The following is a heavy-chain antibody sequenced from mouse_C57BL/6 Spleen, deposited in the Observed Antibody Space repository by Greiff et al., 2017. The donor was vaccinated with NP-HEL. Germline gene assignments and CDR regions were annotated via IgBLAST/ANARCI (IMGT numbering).Heavy chain of an antibody. V-gene: IGHV1-26*01. CDR1: GYTFTDYY. CDR3: ARGPYYYGSPFDY. J-gene: IGHJ2*01. Sequence: VQLQQSGPELVKPGASVKISCKASGYTFTDYYMNWVKQSHGKSLEWIGDINPNNGGTSYNQKFKGKATLTVDKSSSTAYMELRSLTSEDSAVYYCARGPYYYGSPFDYWGQGTTLTVSS. D-gene: IGHD1-1*01. CDR2: INPNNGGT.